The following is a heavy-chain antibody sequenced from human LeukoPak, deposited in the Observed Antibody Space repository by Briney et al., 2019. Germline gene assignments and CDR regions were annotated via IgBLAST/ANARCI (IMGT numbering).Heavy chain of an antibody. D-gene: IGHD6-13*01. Sequence: GGSLRLSCAASGFTFSSYGMHWVRQAPGKGLEWVAVIWYDGSNKYYADSVKGRFTISRDNSKNTLYLQMNSLRAEDTAVYYCAREAAAGTWYYGMDVWGQGTTVTVSS. CDR2: IWYDGSNK. CDR3: AREAAAGTWYYGMDV. V-gene: IGHV3-33*01. CDR1: GFTFSSYG. J-gene: IGHJ6*02.